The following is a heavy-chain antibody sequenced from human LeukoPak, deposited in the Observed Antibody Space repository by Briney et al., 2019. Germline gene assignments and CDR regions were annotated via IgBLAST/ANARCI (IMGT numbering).Heavy chain of an antibody. Sequence: PGGSLRLSCEASGFTFRSYAMTWVRQAPGKGLEWVSALSGSGGNTYYADSVKGRFTISRDNSKNTLYLQMNSLRAEDTAVYYCAKGGAAAGTLYLQYWGQGTLVTVSS. CDR1: GFTFRSYA. D-gene: IGHD6-13*01. CDR2: LSGSGGNT. CDR3: AKGGAAAGTLYLQY. J-gene: IGHJ1*01. V-gene: IGHV3-23*01.